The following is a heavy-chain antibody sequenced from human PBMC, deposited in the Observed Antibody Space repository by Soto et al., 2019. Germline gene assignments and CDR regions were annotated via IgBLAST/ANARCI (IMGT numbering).Heavy chain of an antibody. V-gene: IGHV1-69*01. J-gene: IGHJ6*02. D-gene: IGHD3-3*01. CDR1: GGTFSSYA. CDR2: IIPIFGTA. CDR3: ASNLNYHRDDFWSGYYTGGVSRYYGMDV. Sequence: QVQLVQSGAEVKKPGSSVKVSCKASGGTFSSYAISWVRQAPGQGLEWMGGIIPIFGTANYAQKFQGRVTITADESTSPAYMELSSLRYEDTGVYYCASNLNYHRDDFWSGYYTGGVSRYYGMDVWGQGTTVTVSS.